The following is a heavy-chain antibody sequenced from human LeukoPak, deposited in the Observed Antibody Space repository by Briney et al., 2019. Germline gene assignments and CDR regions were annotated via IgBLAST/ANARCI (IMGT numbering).Heavy chain of an antibody. J-gene: IGHJ4*02. Sequence: GGSLRLSCAASRFTFSTYAMSWVRQAPGKGLEWISTIANGGGSTYYADSVKGRFTISRDNSKNTLYLQVNSLRAEDTAVYYCAKSHSVEQRGYFDYWGQGTLVTVSS. CDR2: IANGGGST. CDR1: RFTFSTYA. D-gene: IGHD1/OR15-1a*01. V-gene: IGHV3-23*01. CDR3: AKSHSVEQRGYFDY.